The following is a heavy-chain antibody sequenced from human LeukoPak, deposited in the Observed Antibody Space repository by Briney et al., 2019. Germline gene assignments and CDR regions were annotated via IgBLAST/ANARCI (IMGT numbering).Heavy chain of an antibody. CDR2: TNHSGST. CDR1: GGSFSGYY. D-gene: IGHD6-13*01. J-gene: IGHJ4*02. V-gene: IGHV4-34*01. Sequence: SETLSLTCAVYGGSFSGYYWSWIRQPPGKGLEWIGETNHSGSTNYNPSLKSRVTMSVDTSKNQFSLKLSSVTAADTAVYYCARGPAAGIDTGHYDYWGQGTLVTVSS. CDR3: ARGPAAGIDTGHYDY.